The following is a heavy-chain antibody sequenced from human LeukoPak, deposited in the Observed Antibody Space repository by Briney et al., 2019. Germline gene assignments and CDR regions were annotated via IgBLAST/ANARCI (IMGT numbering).Heavy chain of an antibody. Sequence: GGSLRLSCAASGFTFSSYAMHWVRQAPGKGLEWVAVISYDGSNKYYADSVKGRFTISRDNSKNTLYLQMNSLRAEDTAVYYCAKLISDGGNSWWGQGTLVTVSS. CDR3: AKLISDGGNSW. CDR2: ISYDGSNK. V-gene: IGHV3-30-3*02. D-gene: IGHD4-23*01. CDR1: GFTFSSYA. J-gene: IGHJ4*02.